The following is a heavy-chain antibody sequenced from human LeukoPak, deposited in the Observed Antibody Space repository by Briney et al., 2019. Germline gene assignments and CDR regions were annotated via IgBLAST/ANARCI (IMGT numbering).Heavy chain of an antibody. V-gene: IGHV4-39*01. CDR2: IYYSGST. J-gene: IGHJ4*02. D-gene: IGHD2-21*01. CDR1: GGSIRSGSYY. CDR3: ARLPRTYCGGDCYSYYFDY. Sequence: SETLSLTCTVSGGSIRSGSYYWNWIRQPAGKGLEWIGSIYYSGSTYYNPSLKSRVTISVDTSKNQFSLKLSSVTAADTAVYYCARLPRTYCGGDCYSYYFDYWGQGTLVTVSS.